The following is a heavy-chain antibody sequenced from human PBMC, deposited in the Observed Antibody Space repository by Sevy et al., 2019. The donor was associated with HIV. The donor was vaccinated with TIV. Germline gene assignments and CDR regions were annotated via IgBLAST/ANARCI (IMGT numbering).Heavy chain of an antibody. CDR1: GFTFSSYS. D-gene: IGHD6-6*01. CDR3: ARDLREYSSSSKYYFDY. V-gene: IGHV3-21*01. Sequence: GGSLRLSCAASGFTFSSYSMNWVRQAPGKGLEWVSSISSSNNYIYYADSLKGRFTISRDNAKNSPYLQMNSLRAEDTAVYYCARDLREYSSSSKYYFDYWGQGILVTVSS. CDR2: ISSSNNYI. J-gene: IGHJ4*02.